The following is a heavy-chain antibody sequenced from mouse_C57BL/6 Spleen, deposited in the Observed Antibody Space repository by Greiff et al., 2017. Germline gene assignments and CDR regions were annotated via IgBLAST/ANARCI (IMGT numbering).Heavy chain of an antibody. J-gene: IGHJ4*01. D-gene: IGHD1-1*01. Sequence: EVMLVESEGGLVQPGSSMKLSCTASGFTFSDYYMAWVRQVPEKGLEWVANINYDGSSTYYLDSLKSRFIISRDNAKNILYLQMSSLKSEDTATYYCARHSFYGSSPYYYAMDYWGQGTSVTVSS. CDR2: INYDGSST. V-gene: IGHV5-16*01. CDR1: GFTFSDYY. CDR3: ARHSFYGSSPYYYAMDY.